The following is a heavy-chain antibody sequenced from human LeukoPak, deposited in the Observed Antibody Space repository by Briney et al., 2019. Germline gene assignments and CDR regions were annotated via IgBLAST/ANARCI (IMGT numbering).Heavy chain of an antibody. CDR2: IYYSGST. CDR3: ARGSRDLYYFDY. J-gene: IGHJ4*02. D-gene: IGHD2-15*01. CDR1: DGSISDYS. Sequence: SETLSLTCTVSDGSISDYSWSWIRQPPGKGLEWIGYIYYSGSTNYNPSLKSRVTISVDASKTQFSLKLNSVTAADTAVYYCARGSRDLYYFDYWGQGTLVTVSS. V-gene: IGHV4-59*01.